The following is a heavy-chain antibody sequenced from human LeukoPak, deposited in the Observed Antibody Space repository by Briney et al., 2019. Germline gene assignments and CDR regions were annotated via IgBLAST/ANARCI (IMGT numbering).Heavy chain of an antibody. V-gene: IGHV4-4*09. CDR3: ARVVPAAMEGYYYYYMDV. CDR2: IYTSGST. J-gene: IGHJ6*03. CDR1: GGSISSYY. D-gene: IGHD2-2*01. Sequence: SETLSLTCTVSGGSISSYYWSWIRQPPGKGLEWIGYIYTSGSTNYNPSLKSRVTISVDTSKNQFSMKLSSVTAADTAVYYCARVVPAAMEGYYYYYMDVWGKGTTVTVSS.